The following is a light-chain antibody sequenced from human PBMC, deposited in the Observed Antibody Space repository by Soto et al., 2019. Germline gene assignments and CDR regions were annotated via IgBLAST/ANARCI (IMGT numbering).Light chain of an antibody. J-gene: IGLJ1*01. CDR3: SSYATGFKGV. CDR2: EVN. CDR1: SSDVGGYNY. V-gene: IGLV2-8*01. Sequence: QSVLTLPPSASGSPGQSITISCTGTSSDVGGYNYVSWYQQHPGKAPKVIIYEVNKRPSGVPDRFSGSKSGNTASLTVSGLQAEDEADYYCSSYATGFKGVFGTGTKVTVL.